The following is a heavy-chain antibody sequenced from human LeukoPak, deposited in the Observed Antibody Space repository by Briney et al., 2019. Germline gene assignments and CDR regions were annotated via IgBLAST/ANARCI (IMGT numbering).Heavy chain of an antibody. CDR1: GYSFTSYW. V-gene: IGHV5-51*01. Sequence: GGSLKISCKGSGYSFTSYWIGWVRQMPGKGLEWMGIIFPHDSDTRYSPSFQGQVTISADKSISTAYLQWNSLKASDTAMYYCARSGLLDYWGQGTLVTVSS. J-gene: IGHJ4*02. D-gene: IGHD3/OR15-3a*01. CDR3: ARSGLLDY. CDR2: IFPHDSDT.